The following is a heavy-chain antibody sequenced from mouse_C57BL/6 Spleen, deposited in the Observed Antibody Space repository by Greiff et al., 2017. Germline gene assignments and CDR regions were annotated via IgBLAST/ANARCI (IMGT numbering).Heavy chain of an antibody. CDR2: INPNNGGT. CDR3: ARGDYKGGFAY. D-gene: IGHD2-12*01. Sequence: EVQLQQSGPELVKPGASVKISCKASGYTFTDYYMNWVKQSHGKSLEWIGDINPNNGGTSYNQKFKGKATLTVDKSSSTAYMELRSLTSEDSAVYYCARGDYKGGFAYWGQGTLVTVSA. J-gene: IGHJ3*01. V-gene: IGHV1-26*01. CDR1: GYTFTDYY.